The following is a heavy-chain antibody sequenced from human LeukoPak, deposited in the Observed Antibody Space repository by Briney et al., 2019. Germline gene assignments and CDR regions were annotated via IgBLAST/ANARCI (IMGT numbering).Heavy chain of an antibody. CDR2: INWNGGST. Sequence: GGSLRLSCAASGFTFDDYGMSWVRQAPGKGLEWVSGINWNGGSTGYADSVKGRFTISRDNAKNSLYLQMNSLRAEDTAVYYCASLLWFGELAYYYYMDVWGKGTTVTVSS. J-gene: IGHJ6*03. CDR3: ASLLWFGELAYYYYMDV. CDR1: GFTFDDYG. V-gene: IGHV3-20*04. D-gene: IGHD3-10*01.